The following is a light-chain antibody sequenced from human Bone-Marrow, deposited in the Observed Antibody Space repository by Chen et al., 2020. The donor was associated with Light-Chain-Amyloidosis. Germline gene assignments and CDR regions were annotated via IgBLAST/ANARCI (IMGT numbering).Light chain of an antibody. CDR2: RDT. CDR3: QSADSSGTYEVI. J-gene: IGLJ2*01. CDR1: SLPTKY. Sequence: SYELTQPPSVSLSPGQTARITCSGDSLPTKYAYLYQQKPGQAPVLVIHRDTERPSGISERFSGSSSGTTATLTISGVQAEDEADYHCQSADSSGTYEVIFGGGTKLTVL. V-gene: IGLV3-25*03.